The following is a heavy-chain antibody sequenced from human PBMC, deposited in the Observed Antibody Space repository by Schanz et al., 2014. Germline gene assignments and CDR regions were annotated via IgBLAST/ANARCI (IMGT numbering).Heavy chain of an antibody. CDR2: ISHNRHYT. D-gene: IGHD5-18*01. J-gene: IGHJ4*02. CDR1: GFTFSDDY. V-gene: IGHV3-11*06. CDR3: ARDGYRNGRPFDH. Sequence: QVQLVESGGVLVKPVGSLRLSCAASGFTFSDDYMSRIRQAPGKGLEWVSYISHNRHYTNYADSVKGRFTISRDTAENSVYLQMNSLRAEDTAVYYCARDGYRNGRPFDHWGQGTRVTVSA.